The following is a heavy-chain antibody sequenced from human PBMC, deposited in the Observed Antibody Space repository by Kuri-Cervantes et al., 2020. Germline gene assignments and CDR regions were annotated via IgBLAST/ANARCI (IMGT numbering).Heavy chain of an antibody. J-gene: IGHJ4*02. D-gene: IGHD6-13*01. CDR2: IIPIFGTA. V-gene: IGHV1-69*05. Sequence: SVKVSCKASGYTFTSYGISWVRQAPGQGLEWMGGIIPIFGTANYAQKFQGRVTITTDESTSTAYMELSSLRSEDTAVYYCAREGAAARYFDYWGQGPLVTVSS. CDR3: AREGAAARYFDY. CDR1: GYTFTSYG.